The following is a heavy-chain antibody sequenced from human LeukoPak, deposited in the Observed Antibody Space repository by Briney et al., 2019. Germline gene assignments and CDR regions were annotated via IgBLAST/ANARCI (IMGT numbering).Heavy chain of an antibody. V-gene: IGHV4-59*01. CDR3: ARERYSSSWYAD. CDR2: IYYSGST. D-gene: IGHD6-13*01. CDR1: GGSISSYY. Sequence: PSETLSLTCTVAGGSISSYYWSWIRQPPGKGLEWIGYIYYSGSTNYNPSLKSRVTISVDTSKNQFSLKLSSVTAADTAVYYCARERYSSSWYADWGQGTLVTVSS. J-gene: IGHJ4*02.